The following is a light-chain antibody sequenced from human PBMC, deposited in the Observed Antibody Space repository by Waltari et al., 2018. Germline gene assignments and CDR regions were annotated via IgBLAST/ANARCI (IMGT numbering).Light chain of an antibody. CDR3: QQHGTLPAT. CDR2: RAS. J-gene: IGKJ1*01. Sequence: EIVLTQSPGTASLSPGERVPLSCRASQRVGSSSLAWYQQKPGQAPRLVLYRASRRATGIPDRFSGSGSGTDFSLTISRLEPEDFAVYYCQQHGTLPATFGQGTKVEIK. CDR1: QRVGSSS. V-gene: IGKV3-20*01.